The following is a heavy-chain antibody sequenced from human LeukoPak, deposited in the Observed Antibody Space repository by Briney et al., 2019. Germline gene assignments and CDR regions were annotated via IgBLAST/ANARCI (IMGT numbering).Heavy chain of an antibody. Sequence: GGSLRLSCAASGFTFSSYWMHWVRQAPGKGLVWVSRINSDGSSTSYADSVKGRFTISRDNAKNTLYLQMNSLRVEDTAVYYCGAKVGATYDYWGQGTLVPVSS. CDR3: GAKVGATYDY. CDR1: GFTFSSYW. D-gene: IGHD1-26*01. J-gene: IGHJ4*02. CDR2: INSDGSST. V-gene: IGHV3-74*01.